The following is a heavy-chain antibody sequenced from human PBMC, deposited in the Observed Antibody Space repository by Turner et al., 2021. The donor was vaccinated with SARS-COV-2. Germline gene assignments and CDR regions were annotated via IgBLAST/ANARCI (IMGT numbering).Heavy chain of an antibody. V-gene: IGHV4-34*01. J-gene: IGHJ6*02. D-gene: IGHD1-26*01. CDR2: INHSEST. CDR3: ARGIKGVLMSGSYYYYGMDV. CDR1: GASFSGYY. Sequence: QVQLQQWGAGLLKPSETMSLTCAVYGASFSGYYWSCIRQPPGKGLEWSGEINHSESTNYNPSLKIRVTISVDTSKTQFSLKLSSVTAADTAVYYCARGIKGVLMSGSYYYYGMDVWGQGTTVTVSS.